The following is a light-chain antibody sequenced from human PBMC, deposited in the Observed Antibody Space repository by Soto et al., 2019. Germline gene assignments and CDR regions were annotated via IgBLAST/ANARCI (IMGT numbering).Light chain of an antibody. CDR2: DAS. V-gene: IGKV1-5*01. Sequence: DIQMTQSPSILSASVGDRVAITCRASESISNWLAWYQQKPGKAPKVLIYDASRLQSGVPERFSGSGSGTEFTLTISSLQADDIATYYWEQYKSYSYTFGQGTNLEI. CDR3: EQYKSYSYT. CDR1: ESISNW. J-gene: IGKJ2*01.